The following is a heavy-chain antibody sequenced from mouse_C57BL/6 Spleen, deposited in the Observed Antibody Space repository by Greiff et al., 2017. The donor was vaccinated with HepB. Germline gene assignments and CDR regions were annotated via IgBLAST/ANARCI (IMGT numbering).Heavy chain of an antibody. CDR2: IYPRSGNT. J-gene: IGHJ4*01. CDR3: ARAVAYYYAMDY. CDR1: GYTFTSYG. Sequence: VKLMESGAELARPGASVKLSCKASGYTFTSYGISWVKQRTGQGLEWIAEIYPRSGNTYYNEKFKGRSTMTADKASSTAYMQLRSLTSEDSAVYYCARAVAYYYAMDYWGQGTSVTVSS. D-gene: IGHD1-1*01. V-gene: IGHV1-81*01.